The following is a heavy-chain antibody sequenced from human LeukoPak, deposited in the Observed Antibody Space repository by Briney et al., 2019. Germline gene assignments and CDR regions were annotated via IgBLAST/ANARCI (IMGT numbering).Heavy chain of an antibody. D-gene: IGHD3-22*01. J-gene: IGHJ4*02. CDR3: AKDSSGYYYDY. V-gene: IGHV3-23*01. CDR2: ISDYGRTT. Sequence: PGGSLSLSCAASGFTFTDYAIYWVRQAPGRGLEWVSGISDYGRTTYYADSVKGRFTVSRDNSRSTAYLQMNSLRAEDTAVYYCAKDSSGYYYDYWGQGTLVTVSS. CDR1: GFTFTDYA.